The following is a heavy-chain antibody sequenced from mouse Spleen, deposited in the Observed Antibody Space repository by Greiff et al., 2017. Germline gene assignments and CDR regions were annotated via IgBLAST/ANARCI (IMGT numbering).Heavy chain of an antibody. CDR1: GFTFSDYY. D-gene: IGHD2-3*01. J-gene: IGHJ4*01. V-gene: IGHV5-12*02. Sequence: EVQGVESGGGLVQPGGSLKLSCATSGFTFSDYYMYWVRQTPEKRLEWVAYISNGGGSTYYPDTVKGRFTISRDNAKNTLYLQMSRLKSEDTAMYYCARLGDGYYYYAMDYWGQGTSVTVSS. CDR3: ARLGDGYYYYAMDY. CDR2: ISNGGGST.